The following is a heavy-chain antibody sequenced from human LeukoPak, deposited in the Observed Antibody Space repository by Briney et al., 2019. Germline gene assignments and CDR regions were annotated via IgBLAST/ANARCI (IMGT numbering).Heavy chain of an antibody. CDR3: TRQVDVPSSIGSFDS. CDR1: DYSISNDDY. Sequence: SETLSLTRDVSDYSISNDDYWGWVRRPPGNGLEWIASISYGGSIHYNASLKSRDTISKETCKSQFSLQVRFVSAADTAVYYCTRQVDVPSSIGSFDSWGQGILVTVS. D-gene: IGHD2/OR15-2a*01. J-gene: IGHJ4*02. V-gene: IGHV4-38-2*01. CDR2: ISYGGSI.